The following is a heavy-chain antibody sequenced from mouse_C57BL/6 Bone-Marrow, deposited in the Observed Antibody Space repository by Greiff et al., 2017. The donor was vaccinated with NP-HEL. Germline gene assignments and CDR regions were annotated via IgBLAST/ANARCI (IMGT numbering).Heavy chain of an antibody. Sequence: QVQLQQPGAELVKPGASVKLSCKASGYTFTSYWMQWVKQRPGQGLEWIGEIDPSDSYTNYNQKFKGKATLTVDTSSSTAYMQLSSLTSEDSAVYYCARENRHFDYWGQGTTLTVSS. CDR3: ARENRHFDY. J-gene: IGHJ2*01. V-gene: IGHV1-50*01. CDR1: GYTFTSYW. CDR2: IDPSDSYT.